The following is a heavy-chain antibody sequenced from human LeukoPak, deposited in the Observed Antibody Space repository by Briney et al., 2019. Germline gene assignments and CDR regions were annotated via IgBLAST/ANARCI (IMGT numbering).Heavy chain of an antibody. CDR1: GGSISSSSYY. D-gene: IGHD1-26*01. CDR2: IYYSGST. J-gene: IGHJ3*02. Sequence: SETLSLTCTVSGGSISSSSYYWGWIRQPPGKGLEWIGSIYYSGSTYYNPSLKSRVTISVDTSKNQFSLKLSSVTAADTAVYYCARVGVGAKWGAFDIWGQGTMVTVSS. V-gene: IGHV4-39*07. CDR3: ARVGVGAKWGAFDI.